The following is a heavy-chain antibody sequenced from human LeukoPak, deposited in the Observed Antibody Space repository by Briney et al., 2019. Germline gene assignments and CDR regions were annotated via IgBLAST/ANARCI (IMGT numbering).Heavy chain of an antibody. D-gene: IGHD5-12*01. J-gene: IGHJ4*02. CDR2: IRYDGSNK. V-gene: IGHV3-30*02. CDR1: GFTFSSYG. Sequence: GSLRLSCAASGFTFSSYGMHWVRQAPGKGLEWVAFIRYDGSNKYYADSVKGRFTISRDNSKNTLYLQMNSLRVEDTAVYYCARSRGYGFDYWGQGTLVTVSS. CDR3: ARSRGYGFDY.